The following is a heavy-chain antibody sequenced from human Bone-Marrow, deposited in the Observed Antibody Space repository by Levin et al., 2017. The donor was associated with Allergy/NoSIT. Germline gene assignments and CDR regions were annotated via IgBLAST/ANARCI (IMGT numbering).Heavy chain of an antibody. CDR1: GYFIRSDFF. CDR2: VRHGGPT. CDR3: ARLQWLPDQNLAGFDY. V-gene: IGHV4-38-2*02. J-gene: IGHJ4*02. Sequence: KASETLSLTCTVNGYFIRSDFFWGWIRQPPGKGLEWIANVRHGGPTYYNPSLESRLTTSVDTSKNESSLRLTSVPAADTAVYYCARLQWLPDQNLAGFDYWGQGSLVTVSS. D-gene: IGHD6-19*01.